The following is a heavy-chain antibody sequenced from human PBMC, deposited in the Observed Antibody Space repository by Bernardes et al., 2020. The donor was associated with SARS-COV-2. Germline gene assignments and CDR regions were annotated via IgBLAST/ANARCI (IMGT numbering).Heavy chain of an antibody. Sequence: GSLRLSCAASGFTFSDYYMSWIRQAPGKGLEWVSYISSSGSTIYYADSVKGRFTISRDNAKNSLYLQMNSLRAEDTAVYYCARFSQLRYFDWSYWDAFDIWGQGTMVTVSS. J-gene: IGHJ3*02. D-gene: IGHD3-9*01. V-gene: IGHV3-11*01. CDR3: ARFSQLRYFDWSYWDAFDI. CDR2: ISSSGSTI. CDR1: GFTFSDYY.